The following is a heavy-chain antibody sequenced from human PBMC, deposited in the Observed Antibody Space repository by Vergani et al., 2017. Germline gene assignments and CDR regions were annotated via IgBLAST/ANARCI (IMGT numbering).Heavy chain of an antibody. D-gene: IGHD2-2*01. CDR1: GFGFKNFA. CDR3: ARVDTDICVSSSDDSNLLDY. V-gene: IGHV3-30*03. Sequence: QVSLVESGGGVVQPGRSLTLTCSASGFGFKNFAMHWVRQAPGKGLEWVATISKDGTHDYYEPSVRGRFAVSRDSFKNTMYLQMDRLTTDDTAVYFCARVDTDICVSSSDDSNLLDYGGQGILVTVAS. J-gene: IGHJ4*02. CDR2: ISKDGTHD.